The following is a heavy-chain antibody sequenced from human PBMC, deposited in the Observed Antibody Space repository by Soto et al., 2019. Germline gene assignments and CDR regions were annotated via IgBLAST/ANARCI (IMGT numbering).Heavy chain of an antibody. V-gene: IGHV4-59*11. CDR3: ARADPDASVGY. CDR1: GGSMSSHY. CDR2: ISYSGST. J-gene: IGHJ4*02. Sequence: SETLSLTCTVSGGSMSSHYWTSLRQPPGKGLEWIGYISYSGSTYYNPSLKSRVTISADTSRNQFSLKLSSVIAADTAVYYCARADPDASVGYWGQGTLVTVSS. D-gene: IGHD3-16*01.